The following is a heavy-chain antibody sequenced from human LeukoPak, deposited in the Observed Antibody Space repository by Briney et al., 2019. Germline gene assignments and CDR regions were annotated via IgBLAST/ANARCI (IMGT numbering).Heavy chain of an antibody. J-gene: IGHJ6*03. CDR1: GGSISSSNW. D-gene: IGHD6-19*01. V-gene: IGHV4-4*02. Sequence: SETLSLTCAVSGGSISSSNWWSWVRPPPGKGLEWIGEIYHSGSTNYNPSLKSRVTISVDTSKNQFSLKLSSVTAADTAVYYCARDAEYSSGWNYYYYYYMDVWGKGTTVTISS. CDR3: ARDAEYSSGWNYYYYYYMDV. CDR2: IYHSGST.